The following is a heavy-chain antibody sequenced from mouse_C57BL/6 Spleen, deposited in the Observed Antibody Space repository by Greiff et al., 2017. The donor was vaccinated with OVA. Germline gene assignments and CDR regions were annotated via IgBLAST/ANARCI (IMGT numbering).Heavy chain of an antibody. Sequence: EVKLVESGGGLVQPKGSLKLSCAASGFSFNTYAMNWVRQAPGKGLEWVARIRSKSNNYATYYADSVKDRFTISRDDSESMLYLQMNNLKTEDTAMYYCVRQGMDYSNYFDVWGTGTTVTVSS. CDR3: VRQGMDYSNYFDV. V-gene: IGHV10-1*01. CDR2: IRSKSNNYAT. D-gene: IGHD2-5*01. J-gene: IGHJ1*03. CDR1: GFSFNTYA.